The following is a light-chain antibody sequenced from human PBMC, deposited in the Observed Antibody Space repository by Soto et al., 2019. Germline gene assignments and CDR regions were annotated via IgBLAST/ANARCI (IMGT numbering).Light chain of an antibody. CDR1: PSDIGAYNY. CDR2: DVT. V-gene: IGLV2-14*03. Sequence: QSVLTQPASVSGSPGQSITISCSGTPSDIGAYNYVSWYQHLPGKAPEVIIYDVTNRPSGVSSRFSGSKSVTTASLTISGLHAEDEANYYCGSYTITRTLMIFGGGTKLTVL. CDR3: GSYTITRTLMI. J-gene: IGLJ2*01.